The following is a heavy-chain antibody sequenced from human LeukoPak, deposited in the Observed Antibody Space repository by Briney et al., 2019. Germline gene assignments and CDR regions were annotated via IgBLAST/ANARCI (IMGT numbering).Heavy chain of an antibody. CDR1: GGTFSSYA. Sequence: SVKVSCKASGGTFSSYATSWVRQAPGQGLEWMGGIIPIFGTANYAQKFQGRVTITADESTSTAYMELSSLRSEDTAVYYCAKAPGYDFWSGYFVRDEGSGAFDIWGQGTMVTVSS. V-gene: IGHV1-69*01. CDR2: IIPIFGTA. D-gene: IGHD3-3*01. J-gene: IGHJ3*02. CDR3: AKAPGYDFWSGYFVRDEGSGAFDI.